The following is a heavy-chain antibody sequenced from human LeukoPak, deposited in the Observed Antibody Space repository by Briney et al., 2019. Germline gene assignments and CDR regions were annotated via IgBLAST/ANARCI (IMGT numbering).Heavy chain of an antibody. J-gene: IGHJ5*02. CDR1: GFPFSRYG. V-gene: IGHV3-7*05. D-gene: IGHD1-26*01. CDR2: IKQDGSEK. CDR3: ARGWELDP. Sequence: PGGSLRLSCAASGFPFSRYGLSWVRQAPGKGLEWVANIKQDGSEKYYVDSVKGRFTISRDNAKNSLYLQMNSLRVEDTAVYYCARGWELDPWGQGTLVTVSS.